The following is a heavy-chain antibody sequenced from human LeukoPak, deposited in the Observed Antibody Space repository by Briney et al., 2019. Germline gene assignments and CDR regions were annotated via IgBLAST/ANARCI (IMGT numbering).Heavy chain of an antibody. CDR1: GGSIXSYY. CDR3: ARRSAGTGFDY. CDR2: IYYSGST. J-gene: IGHJ4*02. Sequence: SETLSLTCTVSGGSIXSYYWXWXXXPPGXGLXWIGYIYYSGSTNYSPSLKSRVTISVDTSKNQFSLKLSSVTAADTAVYYCARRSAGTGFDYWGQGSLVTVSS. V-gene: IGHV4-59*01. D-gene: IGHD6-13*01.